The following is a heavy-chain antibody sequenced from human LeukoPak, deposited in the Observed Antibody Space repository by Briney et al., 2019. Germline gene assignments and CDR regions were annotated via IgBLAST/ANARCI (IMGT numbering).Heavy chain of an antibody. Sequence: GGSLRLSCAASGITFGSYWMHWVRQAPGKWLVWVSRINGDGSSTNYADSVKGRFTISRDNAKNTLYLQMNSLRAEDTAVYYCARCTGKYGDWDYWGQGTLVTVSP. CDR1: GITFGSYW. D-gene: IGHD4-17*01. CDR2: INGDGSST. J-gene: IGHJ4*02. V-gene: IGHV3-74*01. CDR3: ARCTGKYGDWDY.